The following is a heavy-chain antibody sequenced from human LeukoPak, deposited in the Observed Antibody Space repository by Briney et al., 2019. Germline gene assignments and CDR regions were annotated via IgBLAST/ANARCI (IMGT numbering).Heavy chain of an antibody. V-gene: IGHV3-23*01. Sequence: GGSLRLSCAASGFTFSSYAMSWVRQAPGKGLEWVSVIGFSGGSTYYADSVKGRFTISRDNSRNTLYLQMNSLRAEDTAVYYCAKVPDYYDSSGYPEYFQHWGQGTLVTVSS. CDR2: IGFSGGST. CDR3: AKVPDYYDSSGYPEYFQH. D-gene: IGHD3-22*01. J-gene: IGHJ1*01. CDR1: GFTFSSYA.